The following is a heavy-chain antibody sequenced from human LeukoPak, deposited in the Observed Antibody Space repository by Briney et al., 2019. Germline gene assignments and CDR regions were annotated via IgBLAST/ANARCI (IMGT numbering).Heavy chain of an antibody. CDR2: ISYDGSNK. CDR1: GFTFSSYG. V-gene: IGHV3-30*18. J-gene: IGHJ4*02. D-gene: IGHD3-10*01. Sequence: PGGSLRLSCAASGFTFSSYGMHWVRQAPGKGLEWVAVISYDGSNKYYADSVKGRFTISRDNSKNTLYLQMNSLRAEDTAVYYCAKDSMVRGAARGYFDYWGQGTLVTVSS. CDR3: AKDSMVRGAARGYFDY.